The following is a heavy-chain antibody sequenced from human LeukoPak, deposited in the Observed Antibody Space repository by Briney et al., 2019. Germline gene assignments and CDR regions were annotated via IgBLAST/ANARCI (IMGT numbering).Heavy chain of an antibody. CDR2: IWYDGTNK. J-gene: IGHJ4*02. Sequence: GGSLRLSCAASGFTFSSYGMHWVRQAPGKGLEWVAVIWYDGTNKYYTDSVKGRFTISRDNAKNSLYLQMNSLRAEDTAVYYCARRRGDYFDYWGQGTLVTVSS. CDR3: ARRRGDYFDY. V-gene: IGHV3-33*01. CDR1: GFTFSSYG.